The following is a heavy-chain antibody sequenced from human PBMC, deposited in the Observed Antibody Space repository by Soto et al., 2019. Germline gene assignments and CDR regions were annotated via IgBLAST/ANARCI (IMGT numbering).Heavy chain of an antibody. CDR3: ARGLNYDVLTGLDY. CDR2: INWNGGST. Sequence: EVQLVESGGGVVRPGGSLRLSCAASGFTFDDYGMSWVRQGPGKGLEWVSGINWNGGSTAYADPVKGRFTISRDSAKDSLYLQMNSLRAEDTAFYYCARGLNYDVLTGLDYWGQGTLVTVSS. V-gene: IGHV3-20*04. J-gene: IGHJ4*02. D-gene: IGHD3-9*01. CDR1: GFTFDDYG.